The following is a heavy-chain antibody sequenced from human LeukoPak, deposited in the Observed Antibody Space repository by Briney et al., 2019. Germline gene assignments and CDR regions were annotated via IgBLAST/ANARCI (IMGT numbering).Heavy chain of an antibody. V-gene: IGHV3-48*03. CDR3: ARESSGNYYVGFDY. CDR2: ISSSGSTI. J-gene: IGHJ4*02. CDR1: GFTVSSYE. D-gene: IGHD1-26*01. Sequence: GGSLRLSCAASGFTVSSYEMNWVRQAPGKGLELVSYISSSGSTIYYADSVKGRFTISRDSAKNSLYLQMSSLRAEDTAVYYCARESSGNYYVGFDYWGQGTLVTVSS.